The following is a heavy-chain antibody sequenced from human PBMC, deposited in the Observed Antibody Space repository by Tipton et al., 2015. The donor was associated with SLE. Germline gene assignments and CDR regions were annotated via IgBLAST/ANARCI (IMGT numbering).Heavy chain of an antibody. V-gene: IGHV4-38-2*01. CDR2: IYHSGRT. CDR1: GYSIISGYY. J-gene: IGHJ3*02. Sequence: TLSLTCAVSGYSIISGYYWGWIRQPPGKGLEWIGSIYHSGRTYYNPSLKSRVTISVDTSKNQFSLKLSSVTAADTAVYYCARGAIVGATGAFDIWGQGTMVTVSS. D-gene: IGHD1-26*01. CDR3: ARGAIVGATGAFDI.